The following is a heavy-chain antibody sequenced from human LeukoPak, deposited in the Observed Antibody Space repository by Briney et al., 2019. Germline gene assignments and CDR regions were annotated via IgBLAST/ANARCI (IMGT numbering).Heavy chain of an antibody. CDR2: IRYDGSNK. Sequence: GGSLRLSCAASGFTFSSYGMHWVRQAPGKGLEWVAFIRYDGSNKYYADSVKGRFTISRDNSKNTLYLQMNSLRAEDTAVYYCAQLVLAAGQPSFLDYWGQGTLVTVSS. CDR3: AQLVLAAGQPSFLDY. D-gene: IGHD6-13*01. CDR1: GFTFSSYG. V-gene: IGHV3-30*02. J-gene: IGHJ4*02.